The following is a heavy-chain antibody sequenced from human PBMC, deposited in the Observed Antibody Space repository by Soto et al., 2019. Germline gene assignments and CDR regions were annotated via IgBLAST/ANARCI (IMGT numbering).Heavy chain of an antibody. CDR1: GYTFTSYD. Sequence: QVPLVQSGAEVKKPGASVKVSCKPSGYTFTSYDINWVRQATGQGLEWMGWMNPNSGNTDYAQKFQGRVTMTRNTSISTAYMEVTSLRFEDTAVYYCVRVRSSGWGSFDIWGQGTVVTVSS. V-gene: IGHV1-8*01. D-gene: IGHD6-19*01. CDR2: MNPNSGNT. J-gene: IGHJ3*02. CDR3: VRVRSSGWGSFDI.